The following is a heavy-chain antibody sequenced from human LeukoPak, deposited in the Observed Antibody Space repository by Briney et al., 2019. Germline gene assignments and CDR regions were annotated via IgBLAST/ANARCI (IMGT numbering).Heavy chain of an antibody. CDR1: GVTFSSYA. CDR2: IKQDGSEK. CDR3: ARERLGELSLPPLDY. Sequence: PGGSLRLSCAASGVTFSSYAMSWVRQAPGKGLEWVANIKQDGSEKYYVDSVKGRFTISRDNAKNSLYLQMNSLRAEDTAVYYCARERLGELSLPPLDYWGQGTLVTVSS. J-gene: IGHJ4*02. D-gene: IGHD3-16*02. V-gene: IGHV3-7*03.